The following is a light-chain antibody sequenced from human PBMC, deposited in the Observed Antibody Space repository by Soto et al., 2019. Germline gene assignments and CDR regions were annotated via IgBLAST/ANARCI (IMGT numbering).Light chain of an antibody. CDR3: QQYKSYPLT. J-gene: IGKJ4*01. CDR1: QSISSW. CDR2: KAS. V-gene: IGKV1-5*03. Sequence: DIQMTQSTYTLSASVGDRVTITCRASQSISSWLAWYQQKPGKAPNLLIYKASTLESGVPSRFSGSGSGTEFTLTISSVQPDDFATYYCQQYKSYPLTFGGGTNVDIK.